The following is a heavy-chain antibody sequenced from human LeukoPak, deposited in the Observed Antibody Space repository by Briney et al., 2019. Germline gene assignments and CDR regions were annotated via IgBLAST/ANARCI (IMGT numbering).Heavy chain of an antibody. CDR1: GFTFDDYA. J-gene: IGHJ4*02. CDR2: ISRSGVAT. CDR3: AKHSHDGSAPYYEVQLDY. Sequence: GGSLRLSCAASGFTFDDYAMSWVRQAPGRGLEWFSTISRSGVATYYANSVKGRFTISRDNSKNTVYVQMNSLRAEDTAIYYCAKHSHDGSAPYYEVQLDYWGQGTLVTVSS. D-gene: IGHD3-22*01. V-gene: IGHV3-23*01.